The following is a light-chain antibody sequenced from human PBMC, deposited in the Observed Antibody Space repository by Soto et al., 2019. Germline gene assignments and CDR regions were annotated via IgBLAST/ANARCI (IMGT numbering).Light chain of an antibody. CDR2: GAS. J-gene: IGKJ1*01. V-gene: IGKV3-20*01. Sequence: EIVMTQSPDTLSVSPGERATLSCRASQSVGSSLAWYQQKPGQAPRLLIYGASNRATGIPDRFSGSGSGTDFTLTISRLEPEDFAVYYCQQYGSSGTFGQGTKVDIK. CDR1: QSVGSS. CDR3: QQYGSSGT.